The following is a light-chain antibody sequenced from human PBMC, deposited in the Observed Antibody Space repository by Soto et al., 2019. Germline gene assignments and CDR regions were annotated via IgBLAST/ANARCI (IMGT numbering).Light chain of an antibody. CDR1: QSVGSN. Sequence: EIVMTQSPATLSVSPGERATLSCRASQSVGSNLAWYQLKPGQAPRLLIYGASTRATGIPARFSGSGSGTDFTLPISSLQSEDFAIYFCQQSNNWPPDSTFGQGTKVEIK. J-gene: IGKJ1*01. V-gene: IGKV3-15*01. CDR3: QQSNNWPPDST. CDR2: GAS.